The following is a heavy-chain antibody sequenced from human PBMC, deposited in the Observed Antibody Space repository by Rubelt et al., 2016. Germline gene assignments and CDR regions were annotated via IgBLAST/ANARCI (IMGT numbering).Heavy chain of an antibody. J-gene: IGHJ4*02. V-gene: IGHV1-69*06. CDR3: ARLWDGYTVDY. Sequence: QVQLVQSGAEVKKPGSSVKVSCKASGGTFSSYAISWVRQAPGQGLEWMGGIIPIFGTANYEQKFQGRVTITGDKSTSTAYMELSSLRSEDTAVYYCARLWDGYTVDYWGQGTLVTVSS. D-gene: IGHD5-24*01. CDR1: GGTFSSYA. CDR2: IIPIFGTA.